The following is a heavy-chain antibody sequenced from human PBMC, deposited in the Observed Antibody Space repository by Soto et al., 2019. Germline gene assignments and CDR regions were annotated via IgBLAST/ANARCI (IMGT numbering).Heavy chain of an antibody. CDR1: GFTFSSYS. D-gene: IGHD1-26*01. Sequence: GESLKISCAASGFTFSSYSMNWVRQAPGKGLEWVSYISSSSSTIYYADSVKGRFTISRDNAKNSLYLQMNSLRDEDTAVYYCARDSRGSYYVDYYYYYMDVWGKGTAVTVSS. CDR2: ISSSSSTI. J-gene: IGHJ6*03. CDR3: ARDSRGSYYVDYYYYYMDV. V-gene: IGHV3-48*02.